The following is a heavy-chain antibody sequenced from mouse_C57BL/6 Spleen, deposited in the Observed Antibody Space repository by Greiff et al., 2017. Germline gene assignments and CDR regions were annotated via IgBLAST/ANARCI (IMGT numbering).Heavy chain of an antibody. V-gene: IGHV1-64*01. CDR1: GYTFTSYW. Sequence: QVQLQQPGAELVKPGASVKLSCKASGYTFTSYWMHWVKQRPGQGLEWIGMIHPNSGSTNYNEKFKSKATLTVDKSSSTAYMQLSSLTSEDSAVYYCARTYYYGSSPYAMDYWGQGTLVTVSS. D-gene: IGHD1-1*01. J-gene: IGHJ4*01. CDR3: ARTYYYGSSPYAMDY. CDR2: IHPNSGST.